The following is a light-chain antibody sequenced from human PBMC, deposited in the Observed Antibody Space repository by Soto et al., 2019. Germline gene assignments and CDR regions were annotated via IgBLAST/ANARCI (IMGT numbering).Light chain of an antibody. CDR2: GNS. CDR1: SSNIGAGYD. CDR3: PSYDSSLSVL. Sequence: QSVLTQPPSVSGAPGQRVTISCTGSSSNIGAGYDVHWYQQLPGTAPKLLIYGNSNRPSVVPDRFSGSKSGTSASLAITGLQAEDEADYYCPSYDSSLSVLFGGGTKLTVL. V-gene: IGLV1-40*01. J-gene: IGLJ2*01.